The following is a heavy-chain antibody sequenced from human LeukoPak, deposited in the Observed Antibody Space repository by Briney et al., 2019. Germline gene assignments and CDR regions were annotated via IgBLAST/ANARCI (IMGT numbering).Heavy chain of an antibody. CDR1: GGSISSYY. J-gene: IGHJ6*02. CDR3: ARDSIPYSGMDV. Sequence: PSETLSLTCTVSGGSISSYYWSWIRQPPGKGLEGIGYIYYSGSTNYNPSLKSRVTISVDTSKNQFSLKLSSVTAADTAVYYCARDSIPYSGMDVWGQGTTVTVSS. V-gene: IGHV4-59*01. D-gene: IGHD2-21*01. CDR2: IYYSGST.